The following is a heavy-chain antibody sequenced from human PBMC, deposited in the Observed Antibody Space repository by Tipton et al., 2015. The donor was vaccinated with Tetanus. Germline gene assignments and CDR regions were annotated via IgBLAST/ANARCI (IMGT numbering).Heavy chain of an antibody. J-gene: IGHJ4*02. CDR2: IYHDGET. V-gene: IGHV4-30-4*08. CDR3: VRGRGLGAYSFGFEH. Sequence: TLSLTCTVSGASISSSRRFDCGWIRQPPGKGLEWIGHIYHDGETYYNPSLKSRLTISVDTSKNHFSLRLGSVTAADTAVYYCVRGRGLGAYSFGFEHWGQGALVTVSS. D-gene: IGHD5-12*01. CDR1: GASISSSRRFD.